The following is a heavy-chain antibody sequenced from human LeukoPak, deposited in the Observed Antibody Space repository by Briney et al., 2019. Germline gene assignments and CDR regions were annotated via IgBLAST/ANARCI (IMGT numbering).Heavy chain of an antibody. CDR2: ISGSGGST. J-gene: IGHJ4*02. D-gene: IGHD2-21*02. Sequence: PGGSLRLSCAASGFTFSSYAMSWVRQAPGKGLEWVSAISGSGGSTYYADSVKGRFTISRDNSKNTLYLQMNSLRAEDTAVYYCAKDPETWVTATTYYFDYWGQGTLVTVSS. CDR3: AKDPETWVTATTYYFDY. V-gene: IGHV3-23*01. CDR1: GFTFSSYA.